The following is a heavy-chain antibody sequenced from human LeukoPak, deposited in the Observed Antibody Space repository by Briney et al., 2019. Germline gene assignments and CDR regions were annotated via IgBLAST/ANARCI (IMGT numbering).Heavy chain of an antibody. CDR2: IDEDGSQT. Sequence: GGSLRLSCAASGFMFSSYWMSWVRQAPGKGLEWVANIDEDGSQTYFVDSLKGRFTISRDNAKNPLYLHMNSVRAEDTAVYFCARGPMTVITLWGQGTKVTVSS. CDR1: GFMFSSYW. CDR3: ARGPMTVITL. D-gene: IGHD2/OR15-2a*01. J-gene: IGHJ4*02. V-gene: IGHV3-7*01.